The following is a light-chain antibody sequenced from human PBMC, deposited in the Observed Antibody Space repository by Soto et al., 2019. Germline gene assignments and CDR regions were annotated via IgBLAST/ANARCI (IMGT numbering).Light chain of an antibody. CDR1: QSISSY. CDR2: SAS. J-gene: IGKJ3*01. Sequence: DIQMTQSPSSLSASVGDRVTITCRTSQSISSYLNWDQQKPGKTPKLLIFSASTLQSGVPSRFSGSGSGTDFTLTISSMQPEDFATYYCQQSYITPPVTFGPGTKVDIK. CDR3: QQSYITPPVT. V-gene: IGKV1-39*01.